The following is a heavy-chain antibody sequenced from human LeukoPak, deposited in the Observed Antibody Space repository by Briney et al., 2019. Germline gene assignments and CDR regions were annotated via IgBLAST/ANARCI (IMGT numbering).Heavy chain of an antibody. D-gene: IGHD3-16*02. J-gene: IGHJ4*02. Sequence: ASVKVSCKASGGTFSSYAISGVRQAPGQGLEWMGGIIPIFGTANYAQKFQGRVTITADESTSTAYMELSSLRSEDTAVYYCARGLSIRYDQDLALDYWGQGTLVTVSS. CDR3: ARGLSIRYDQDLALDY. CDR2: IIPIFGTA. CDR1: GGTFSSYA. V-gene: IGHV1-69*13.